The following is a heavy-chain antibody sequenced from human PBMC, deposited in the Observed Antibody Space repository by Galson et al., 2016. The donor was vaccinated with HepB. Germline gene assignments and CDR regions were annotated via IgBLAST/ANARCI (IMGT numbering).Heavy chain of an antibody. V-gene: IGHV3-23*01. CDR3: AKDPDSNWYEKYFQH. Sequence: SLRLSCAASGFTFNIYAMSWVRLAPGKGLEWVSAISNGGTTYYADSVKGRFTISRDNSKNTLSLQMNSLRAEDTAVYYCAKDPDSNWYEKYFQHWGQGTLVTVSS. CDR2: ISNGGTT. CDR1: GFTFNIYA. J-gene: IGHJ1*01. D-gene: IGHD6-13*01.